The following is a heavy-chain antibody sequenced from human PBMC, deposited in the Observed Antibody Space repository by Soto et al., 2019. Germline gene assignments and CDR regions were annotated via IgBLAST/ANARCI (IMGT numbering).Heavy chain of an antibody. V-gene: IGHV3-7*01. CDR1: GFTFSTYW. D-gene: IGHD2-2*01. Sequence: EVQLVQSGGDLVQPGGSLRLSCVASGFTFSTYWMTWVRQAQGMGLEWFAGIKEDASEEVYVDSVKGRFSTTRDNAKNSLYLQLNSLRAEDPAVYYCATAISSPFSNFDYWGQGSLVTVSS. CDR2: IKEDASEE. CDR3: ATAISSPFSNFDY. J-gene: IGHJ4*02.